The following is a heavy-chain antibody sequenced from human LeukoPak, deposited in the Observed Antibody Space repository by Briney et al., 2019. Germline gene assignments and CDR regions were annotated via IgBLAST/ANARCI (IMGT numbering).Heavy chain of an antibody. V-gene: IGHV4-4*07. CDR1: GDSISSY. CDR2: IYTSGST. D-gene: IGHD3-10*01. Sequence: SETLSLTCTVSGDSISSYWSWIRRPAGKGLEWIGRIYTSGSTNYNPSLKSRVTMSVDTSKNQFSLKLSSVTAADTAVYYCARGSGSYPPLDYWGQGTLVTVSS. CDR3: ARGSGSYPPLDY. J-gene: IGHJ4*02.